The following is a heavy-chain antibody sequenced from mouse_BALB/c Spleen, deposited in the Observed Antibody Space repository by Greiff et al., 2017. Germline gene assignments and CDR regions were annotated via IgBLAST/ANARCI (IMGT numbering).Heavy chain of an antibody. CDR3: AREGYYYGSSRYWYFDV. Sequence: EVKLVESGGGLVKPGGSLKLSCAASGFTFSSYAMSWVRQSPEKRLEWVAEISSGGSYTYYPDTVTGRFTISRDNARNTLYLEMSSLRSEDTAMYYCAREGYYYGSSRYWYFDVWGAGTTVTVSS. J-gene: IGHJ1*01. V-gene: IGHV5-9-4*01. CDR2: ISSGGSYT. CDR1: GFTFSSYA. D-gene: IGHD1-1*01.